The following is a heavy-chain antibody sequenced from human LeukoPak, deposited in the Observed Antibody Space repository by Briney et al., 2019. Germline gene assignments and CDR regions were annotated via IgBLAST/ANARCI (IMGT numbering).Heavy chain of an antibody. D-gene: IGHD3-22*01. CDR1: GFTFSSYG. J-gene: IGHJ4*02. CDR3: AKTMYYYDSSGYYFDY. V-gene: IGHV3-30*18. Sequence: GGSLRLSCAASGFTFSSYGMHWVRQAPGKGLEWVAVISYDGSNKYYADSVKGRFTISRDNSKNTLYLQMNSLRAEDTAVYYCAKTMYYYDSSGYYFDYWGQGTLVTVSS. CDR2: ISYDGSNK.